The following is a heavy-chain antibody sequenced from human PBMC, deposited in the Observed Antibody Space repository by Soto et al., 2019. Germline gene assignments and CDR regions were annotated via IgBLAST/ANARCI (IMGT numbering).Heavy chain of an antibody. V-gene: IGHV1-18*01. CDR2: ISAYNGNT. Sequence: ASVKVSCKASGYTFTSYGISWVRQAPGQGIEWMGKISAYNGNTNYAQKLQGRVTMTTDTSTSTAYMELRSLRSDDTAVYYCARSIAARRGSGDYYYYMDVWGKGTTVTSP. CDR3: ARSIAARRGSGDYYYYMDV. D-gene: IGHD6-6*01. J-gene: IGHJ6*03. CDR1: GYTFTSYG.